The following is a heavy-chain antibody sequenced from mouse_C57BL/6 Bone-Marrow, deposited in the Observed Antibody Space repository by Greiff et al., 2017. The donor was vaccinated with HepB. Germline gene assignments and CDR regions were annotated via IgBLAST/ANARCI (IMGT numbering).Heavy chain of an antibody. Sequence: EVHLVESGGDLVKPGGSLKLSCAASGFTFSSYGMSWVRQTPDKRLEWVATISSGGSYTYYPDSVKGRFTISRDNAKNTLYLQMSSLKSEDTAMYYCARPYYYAMDYWGQGTSVTVSS. CDR3: ARPYYYAMDY. J-gene: IGHJ4*01. V-gene: IGHV5-6*01. CDR1: GFTFSSYG. CDR2: ISSGGSYT.